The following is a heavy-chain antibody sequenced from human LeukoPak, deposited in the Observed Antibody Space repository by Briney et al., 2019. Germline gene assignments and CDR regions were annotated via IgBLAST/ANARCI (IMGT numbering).Heavy chain of an antibody. CDR1: GFTFSSYG. V-gene: IGHV3-30*18. CDR3: AKDWDLALYDSSGYYSY. J-gene: IGHJ4*02. D-gene: IGHD3-22*01. Sequence: GGSLRLSCAASGFTFSSYGMHWVRQAPGKGLEWVAVISYDGSNKYYADSVKGRSTISRDNSKNTLYLQMNSLRAEDTAVYYCAKDWDLALYDSSGYYSYWGQGTLVTVSS. CDR2: ISYDGSNK.